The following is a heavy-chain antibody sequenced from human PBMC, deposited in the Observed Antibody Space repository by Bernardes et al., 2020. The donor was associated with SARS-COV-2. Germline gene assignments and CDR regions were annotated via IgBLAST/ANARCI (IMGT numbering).Heavy chain of an antibody. CDR1: GFTFRDYT. CDR3: ATEDGEWLES. J-gene: IGHJ5*01. Sequence: YLRLSWAASGFTFRDYTMHWVRQAPGKGLEWVAVIWHDGSREYYVDSVKGRFAISRDNSNNTLYLQMNNLRVEDTALYRCATEDGEWLESWGQGTLVTVSS. CDR2: IWHDGSRE. V-gene: IGHV3-33*01. D-gene: IGHD4-17*01.